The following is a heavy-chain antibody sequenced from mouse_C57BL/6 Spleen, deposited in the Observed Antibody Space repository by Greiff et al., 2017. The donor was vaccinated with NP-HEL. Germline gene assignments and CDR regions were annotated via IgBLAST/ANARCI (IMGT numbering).Heavy chain of an antibody. CDR2: ISYSGST. CDR1: GYSITSGYD. J-gene: IGHJ3*01. D-gene: IGHD1-1*01. CDR3: ARGYYYGSSSFAY. Sequence: DVKLVESGPGMVKPSQSLSLTCTVTGYSITSGYDWHWIRHFPGNKLEWMGYISYSGSTNYKPSLKSRISITHDTAKNHFFLKLHSVTTEDTATYYCARGYYYGSSSFAYWGQGTLVTVSA. V-gene: IGHV3-1*01.